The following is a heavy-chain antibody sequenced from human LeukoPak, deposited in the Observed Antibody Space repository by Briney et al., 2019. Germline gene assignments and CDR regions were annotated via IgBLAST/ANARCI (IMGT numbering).Heavy chain of an antibody. Sequence: PSETLSLTCTVSGGPISRSGYYWGWIRQPPGKGLEWIASIFFSGTTYYTPSLKSRLTISVDTSKNQFSLQLSSVTAADTAVYYCERLGGSYGMDVWGQGTTVTVSS. V-gene: IGHV4-39*01. J-gene: IGHJ6*02. D-gene: IGHD3-16*01. CDR2: IFFSGTT. CDR3: ERLGGSYGMDV. CDR1: GGPISRSGYY.